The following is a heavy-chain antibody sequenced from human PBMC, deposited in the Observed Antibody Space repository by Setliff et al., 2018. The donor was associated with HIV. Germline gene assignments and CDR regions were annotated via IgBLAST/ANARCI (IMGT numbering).Heavy chain of an antibody. CDR2: ISGSGGST. V-gene: IGHV3-23*01. J-gene: IGHJ6*02. CDR1: GFTFSSYA. CDR3: ARDCRAGWVFTYGMDV. D-gene: IGHD6-13*01. Sequence: PGGSLRLSCAASGFTFSSYAMSWVRQAPGKGLEWVSAISGSGGSTYYADSVKGRFTISRDNSKNTLYLQMNSLRPEDTAVYYCARDCRAGWVFTYGMDVWGQGTLVTVS.